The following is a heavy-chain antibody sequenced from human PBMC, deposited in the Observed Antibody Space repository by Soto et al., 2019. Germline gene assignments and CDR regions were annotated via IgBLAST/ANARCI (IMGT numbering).Heavy chain of an antibody. D-gene: IGHD3-22*01. CDR2: ISYDGNNK. J-gene: IGHJ4*02. CDR1: GFTFSSYG. Sequence: GGSLRLSCAASGFTFSSYGIHWVRQAPGEGLEWVAVISYDGNNKYYADSVKGRLTISRDNSKNTLYLQMNSLRAEDTAVYYCAKELQITMIVVVPIYYFDYWGQGTLVTVSS. CDR3: AKELQITMIVVVPIYYFDY. V-gene: IGHV3-30*18.